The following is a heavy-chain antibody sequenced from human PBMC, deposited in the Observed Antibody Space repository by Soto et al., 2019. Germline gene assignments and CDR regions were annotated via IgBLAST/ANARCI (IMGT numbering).Heavy chain of an antibody. J-gene: IGHJ6*02. CDR3: ARERLESHPYHGTDL. Sequence: ASVEVSCKAYGYTFPSYGVSWVRHAPGQGLEWMGWSSAYNGNTNYAQKLQGRVTMTTDTPTSTAYMELRSLRSDDTAVYYCARERLESHPYHGTDLWCQRATVTVPS. V-gene: IGHV1-18*01. CDR2: SSAYNGNT. CDR1: GYTFPSYG. D-gene: IGHD1-1*01.